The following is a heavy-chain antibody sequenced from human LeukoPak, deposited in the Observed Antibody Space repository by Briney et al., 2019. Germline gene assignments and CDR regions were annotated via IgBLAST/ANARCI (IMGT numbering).Heavy chain of an antibody. CDR3: ARRLRFLEWLLLRAAGSFDY. V-gene: IGHV4-38-2*02. Sequence: SETLSLTCTVSGYSISSGYYWGWIRQPPGKGLEWIGSIYHSGSTYYNPSLKSRVTISVDTSKNQFSLKLSSVTAADTAVYYCARRLRFLEWLLLRAAGSFDYWGQGTLVTVSS. J-gene: IGHJ4*02. CDR2: IYHSGST. D-gene: IGHD3-3*01. CDR1: GYSISSGYY.